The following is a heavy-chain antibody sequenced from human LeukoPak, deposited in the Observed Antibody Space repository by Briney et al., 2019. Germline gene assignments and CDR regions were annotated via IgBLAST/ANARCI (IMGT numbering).Heavy chain of an antibody. V-gene: IGHV4-61*01. CDR2: IYHTGST. J-gene: IGHJ5*02. CDR3: TRSIMNFYVPGT. Sequence: PSETLSLTCTVSGGSVSSTSSSYFWNWLRQPPGKGLEWIGYIYHTGSTKYNPSLESRVTMSVDTFKNQFSLKLRSVTAADTAVYYCTRSIMNFYVPGTWGRGTLVTVSS. CDR1: GGSVSSTSSSYF. D-gene: IGHD3-10*02.